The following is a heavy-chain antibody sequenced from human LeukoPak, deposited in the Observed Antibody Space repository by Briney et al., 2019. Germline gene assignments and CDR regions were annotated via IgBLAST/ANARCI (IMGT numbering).Heavy chain of an antibody. D-gene: IGHD3-10*01. CDR1: GFTFDDYD. Sequence: PGGSLRLSCAASGFTFDDYDMSWVRQAPGKGLEWVSGINWNGGSTGYADSVKGRFTISRDNAKNSLYLQMNSLRAEDTALYYCARRIYGSGSYYNGLGYWGQGTLVTVSS. CDR3: ARRIYGSGSYYNGLGY. V-gene: IGHV3-20*04. J-gene: IGHJ4*02. CDR2: INWNGGST.